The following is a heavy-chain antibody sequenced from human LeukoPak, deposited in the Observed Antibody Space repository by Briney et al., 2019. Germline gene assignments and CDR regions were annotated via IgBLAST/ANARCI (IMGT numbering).Heavy chain of an antibody. D-gene: IGHD3-22*01. V-gene: IGHV3-23*01. J-gene: IGHJ4*02. CDR2: ISGSGGST. CDR1: GFTFSSYA. Sequence: PGGSLRLSCVASGFTFSSYAMSWVRQAPGKGLEWVSAISGSGGSTYYADSVKGRFTISRDNSKNTLYLQMNSLRAEDTAVYYCARELTYYYDSSGYSDYWGQGTLVTVSS. CDR3: ARELTYYYDSSGYSDY.